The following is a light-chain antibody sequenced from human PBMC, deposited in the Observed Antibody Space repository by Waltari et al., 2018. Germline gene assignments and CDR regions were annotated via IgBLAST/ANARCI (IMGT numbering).Light chain of an antibody. CDR1: QGLVHSDGNTY. CDR2: KVS. V-gene: IGKV2-30*02. Sequence: DVVLTQSPLSLPVTLGQPASIPCRSSQGLVHSDGNTYLNWFHQRPGQSPGRLIYKVSHRDSGVPDTFSGSGSGTDFTLKISRVEAEDVGVYYCMQGSLWPPTFGAGTKVEIK. CDR3: MQGSLWPPT. J-gene: IGKJ4*01.